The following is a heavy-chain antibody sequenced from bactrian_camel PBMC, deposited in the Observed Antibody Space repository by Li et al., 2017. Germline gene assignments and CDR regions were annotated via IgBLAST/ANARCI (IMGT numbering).Heavy chain of an antibody. CDR1: GYSISSSGC. J-gene: IGHJ6*01. D-gene: IGHD2*01. CDR2: VRTGGRT. V-gene: IGHV3S53*01. Sequence: HVQLVESGGDSVQAGGSLRLSCAASGYSISSSGCMGWFRQAPGKEREGVAAVRTGGRTTYADSVKGRFTMSQNRDNDKNTVWLQMNDLKPGDTAMYYCAAAQNTFCNYRLPGVRDFTYWGQGTQVTVS. CDR3: AAAQNTFCNYRLPGVRDFTY.